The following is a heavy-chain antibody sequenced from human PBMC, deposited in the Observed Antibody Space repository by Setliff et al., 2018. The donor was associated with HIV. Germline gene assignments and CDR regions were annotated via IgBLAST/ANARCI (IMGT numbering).Heavy chain of an antibody. CDR3: ARVDYYDSSGYWHFDY. CDR2: LNPSGDST. Sequence: ASVKVSCKASGYTFTSYYVHWVRQAPGQGLEWMGILNPSGDSTAYAQKFQGRVTITRDTSASTAYLELSSLRSEDTAVYYCARVDYYDSSGYWHFDYWGQGTLVTVSS. J-gene: IGHJ4*02. V-gene: IGHV1-46*01. D-gene: IGHD3-22*01. CDR1: GYTFTSYY.